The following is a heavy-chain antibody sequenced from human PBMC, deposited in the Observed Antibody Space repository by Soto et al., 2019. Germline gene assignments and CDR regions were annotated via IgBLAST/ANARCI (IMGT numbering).Heavy chain of an antibody. V-gene: IGHV3-21*01. CDR3: ARVAY. J-gene: IGHJ4*02. Sequence: GGSLRLSCEASGFTFSRVSMNWVRQFPGKGLEWVASISSGSSDKWYADSVKGRFIISRDNAQNSLFLQMNTLRLEDTAMYYCARVAYWGPGTQVTVSS. CDR2: ISSGSSDK. CDR1: GFTFSRVS.